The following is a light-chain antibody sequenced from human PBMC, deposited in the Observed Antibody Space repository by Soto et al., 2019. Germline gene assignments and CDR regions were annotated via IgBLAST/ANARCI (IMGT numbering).Light chain of an antibody. CDR3: QQYNSYPT. Sequence: DIQMTQSPSSVSASVGDIFTITCRASEGISTWLAWYQEKPGRAPNLLIYGASTLQSGVPSRFSGSGSGTEFTLTISSLQPDDFATYYCQQYNSYPTFGQGTKVDI. J-gene: IGKJ1*01. CDR2: GAS. CDR1: EGISTW. V-gene: IGKV1D-16*01.